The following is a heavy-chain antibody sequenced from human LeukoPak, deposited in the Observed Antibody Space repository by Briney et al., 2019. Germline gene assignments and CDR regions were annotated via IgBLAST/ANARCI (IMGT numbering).Heavy chain of an antibody. D-gene: IGHD5-12*01. CDR3: ARRARRYSGYDLGY. CDR1: GYTFTSYD. Sequence: ASVKVSCKASGYTFTSYDINWVRQATGQGLEWMGWMNPNSGNTGYAQKFQGRVTITRNTSISTAYMELSSLRSEDTAVYYCARRARRYSGYDLGYWGQGTLVTVSS. V-gene: IGHV1-8*03. CDR2: MNPNSGNT. J-gene: IGHJ4*02.